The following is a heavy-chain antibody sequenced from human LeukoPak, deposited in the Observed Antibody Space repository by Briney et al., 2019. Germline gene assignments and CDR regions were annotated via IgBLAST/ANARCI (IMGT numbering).Heavy chain of an antibody. Sequence: SETLSLTCTVSGGSISSSSYYWGWIRQPPGKGLEWIGSIHYSGSTYYNPSLKSRVSISVDTSKNQFSLKLTSVTAADTAVYYCARAPEYGLYYFDYWGQGTLVTVSS. J-gene: IGHJ4*02. CDR3: ARAPEYGLYYFDY. V-gene: IGHV4-39*07. D-gene: IGHD1-14*01. CDR1: GGSISSSSYY. CDR2: IHYSGST.